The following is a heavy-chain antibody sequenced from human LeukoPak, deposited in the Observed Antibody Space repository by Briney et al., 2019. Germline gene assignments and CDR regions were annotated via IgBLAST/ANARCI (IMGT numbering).Heavy chain of an antibody. Sequence: GGSLRLSCAASGFTFSSYGMSWVRQAPGKGLEWVSAISGSGGSTYYADSAKGRFTISRDNSKNTLYLQMNSLRAEDTAVYYCAKPLAGAAAWDVWGKGTTVTISS. V-gene: IGHV3-23*01. CDR1: GFTFSSYG. J-gene: IGHJ6*04. D-gene: IGHD6-13*01. CDR2: ISGSGGST. CDR3: AKPLAGAAAWDV.